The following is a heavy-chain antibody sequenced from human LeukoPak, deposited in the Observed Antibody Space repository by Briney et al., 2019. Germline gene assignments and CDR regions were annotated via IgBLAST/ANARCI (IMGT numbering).Heavy chain of an antibody. J-gene: IGHJ4*02. Sequence: PGGSLRLSCAASGFTFSDSWMSWIRQPPGKGLEWIGEINHSGSTNYNPSLKSRVTISVDTSKNQFSLKLSSVTAADTAVYYCARKGERYYGSGGTARYYFDYWGQGTLVTVSS. CDR3: ARKGERYYGSGGTARYYFDY. D-gene: IGHD3-10*01. CDR2: INHSGST. CDR1: GFTFSDSW. V-gene: IGHV4-34*01.